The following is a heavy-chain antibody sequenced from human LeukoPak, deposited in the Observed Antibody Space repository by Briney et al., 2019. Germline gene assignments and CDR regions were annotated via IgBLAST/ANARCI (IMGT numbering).Heavy chain of an antibody. Sequence: GGSLRLSCAVSGFTFSSHGMTGARQARGKGVEWVSGISGGGDSIYYAASVRGRFTSSRDNSKNTLYLQMNSLRDEDTAVYYCAKDSPVTTTIQGYFDYWGQGTLVTVPS. CDR2: ISGGGDSI. V-gene: IGHV3-23*01. CDR3: AKDSPVTTTIQGYFDY. CDR1: GFTFSSHG. D-gene: IGHD2-21*02. J-gene: IGHJ4*02.